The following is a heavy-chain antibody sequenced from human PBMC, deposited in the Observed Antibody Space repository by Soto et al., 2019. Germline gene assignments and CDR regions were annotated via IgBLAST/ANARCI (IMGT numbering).Heavy chain of an antibody. CDR3: ARDRRITMVRGVPDYGMDV. D-gene: IGHD3-10*01. Sequence: PSQTLSLTCAISGDSVSSNSAAWNWIRQPPSRGLEWLGRTYYRSKWYNDYAVSVKSRITINPDTSKNQFSLQLNSVTPEDTAVYYCARDRRITMVRGVPDYGMDVWGQGTTVTVSS. J-gene: IGHJ6*02. V-gene: IGHV6-1*01. CDR1: GDSVSSNSAA. CDR2: TYYRSKWYN.